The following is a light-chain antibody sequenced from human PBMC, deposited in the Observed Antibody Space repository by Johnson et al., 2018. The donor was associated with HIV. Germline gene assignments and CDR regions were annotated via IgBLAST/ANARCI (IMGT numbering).Light chain of an antibody. CDR1: SSNIGNNY. J-gene: IGLJ1*01. CDR2: DNN. Sequence: QSVLTQPPSVSAAPGQKVTISCSGSSSNIGNNYVSWYQQLPGTAPKLLIYDNNKRPSGIPDRFSGSKSGTSATLGITGLQTGDEADYYCGTWEYSLSAPYGFGTGTTVTVL. CDR3: GTWEYSLSAPYG. V-gene: IGLV1-51*01.